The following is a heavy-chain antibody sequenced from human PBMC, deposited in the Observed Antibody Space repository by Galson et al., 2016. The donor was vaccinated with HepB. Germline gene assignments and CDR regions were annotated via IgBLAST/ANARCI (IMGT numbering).Heavy chain of an antibody. CDR1: GFSLNTRGMC. D-gene: IGHD6-19*01. J-gene: IGHJ4*02. CDR3: ARVPLNTGWYYFDY. V-gene: IGHV2-70*11. CDR2: IDWDDDA. Sequence: PALVKPTQTLTLTCSFSGFSLNTRGMCVSWIRQPPGKALEWLARIDWDDDAYYSTSLKTRLTVSKDTSKNQVVLKMTDMDPVDTATYYCARVPLNTGWYYFDYWGQGTLVTVSS.